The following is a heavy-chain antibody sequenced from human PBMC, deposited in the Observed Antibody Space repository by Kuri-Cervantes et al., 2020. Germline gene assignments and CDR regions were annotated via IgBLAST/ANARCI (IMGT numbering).Heavy chain of an antibody. D-gene: IGHD2-21*02. V-gene: IGHV3-9*01. CDR3: AKSAVVTGIGYFDL. CDR1: GFTFDDYP. Sequence: LSLTCAASGFTFDDYPMHWVREAPGKGLEWVSGVSRDSGSIKYADSVKGRFTISRDNAKKSLYLQMNSLTPDDTALYYCAKSAVVTGIGYFDLWGRGTLVTVSS. J-gene: IGHJ2*01. CDR2: VSRDSGSI.